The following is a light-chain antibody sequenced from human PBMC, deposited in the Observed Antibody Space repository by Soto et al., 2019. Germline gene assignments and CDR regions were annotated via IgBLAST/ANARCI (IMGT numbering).Light chain of an antibody. CDR1: QTISSNY. J-gene: IGKJ1*01. CDR2: GTS. V-gene: IGKV3-20*01. CDR3: QQYVSWT. Sequence: EIVLTQSPGTLSVSPGERATLSCRASQTISSNYLAWYQQKPGQAPSLLIYGTSSRATGIPDRFSGSGSGTDFTLTISRLEPEDSSMYCCQQYVSWTFGQGTKVEIK.